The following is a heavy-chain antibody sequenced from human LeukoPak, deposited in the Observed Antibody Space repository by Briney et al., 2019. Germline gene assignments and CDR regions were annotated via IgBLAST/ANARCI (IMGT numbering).Heavy chain of an antibody. CDR3: ATDRVGAVADLFDY. Sequence: GGSLRLSCAASGFTFSSYGMSWVRQAPGKGLEWVSGISGSGGSTYYADSVKGRFTVSRDNSKNTLYLQMNSLRAEDTAIYYCATDRVGAVADLFDYWGQGTLVTVSS. CDR2: ISGSGGST. D-gene: IGHD6-19*01. J-gene: IGHJ4*02. CDR1: GFTFSSYG. V-gene: IGHV3-23*01.